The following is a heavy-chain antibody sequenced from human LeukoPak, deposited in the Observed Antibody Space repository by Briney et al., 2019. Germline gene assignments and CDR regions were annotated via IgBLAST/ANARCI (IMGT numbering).Heavy chain of an antibody. J-gene: IGHJ4*02. Sequence: GGSLRLXCAASGFTRGVYWMTWVRQAPGKGLESVANINQDGSEKHYLDSVKGRFTISRDNPRNSLSLQMSSLRAEDTAIYYCARNSESLTHPKYWGQGTLVTVSS. CDR2: INQDGSEK. D-gene: IGHD1-14*01. V-gene: IGHV3-7*01. CDR1: GFTRGVYW. CDR3: ARNSESLTHPKY.